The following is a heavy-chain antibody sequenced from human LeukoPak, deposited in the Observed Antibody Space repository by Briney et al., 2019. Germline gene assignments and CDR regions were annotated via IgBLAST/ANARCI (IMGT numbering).Heavy chain of an antibody. V-gene: IGHV4-4*07. CDR1: GGSIGNYY. CDR3: ARDFYGDDGHHPFDY. D-gene: IGHD2/OR15-2a*01. CDR2: IYASGST. Sequence: SETLSLTCSVSGGSIGNYYWNWLRQPAGKGLEWIGRIYASGSTNYNPSLKSRVTISMDKSKNHFSLNLKSETAADTAFYYCARDFYGDDGHHPFDYWGQGIQVTVSS. J-gene: IGHJ4*02.